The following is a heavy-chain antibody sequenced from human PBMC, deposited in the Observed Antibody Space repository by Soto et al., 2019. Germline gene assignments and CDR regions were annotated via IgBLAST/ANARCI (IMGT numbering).Heavy chain of an antibody. CDR2: ISAYNGNT. V-gene: IGHV1-18*01. J-gene: IGHJ5*02. D-gene: IGHD4-17*01. Sequence: QVQLVQSGAEVKKPGASVKVSSKASGYTFPSYGISWVRQAPGKGFEGMGGISAYNGNTNNAQKLQGRVTMTTDTSTSTAYMELRSLRSDDTAVYYCARYSPSPYGDYDPNWFDPWGQGTLVTVSS. CDR3: ARYSPSPYGDYDPNWFDP. CDR1: GYTFPSYG.